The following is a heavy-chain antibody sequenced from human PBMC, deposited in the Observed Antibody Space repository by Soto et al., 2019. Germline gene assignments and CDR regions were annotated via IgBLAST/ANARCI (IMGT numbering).Heavy chain of an antibody. CDR1: VFRFSTYD. Sequence: GWSLRLSCASSVFRFSTYDMDWLRQAPGKGPEWIAHISTTSFTIYYADSVKGRFTISRDNARNSLYLEMNSLRDEDTAVYYCARDRCYDGTCYSASDSWGQGTLVTVSS. CDR2: ISTTSFTI. CDR3: ARDRCYDGTCYSASDS. D-gene: IGHD2-15*01. V-gene: IGHV3-48*02. J-gene: IGHJ5*01.